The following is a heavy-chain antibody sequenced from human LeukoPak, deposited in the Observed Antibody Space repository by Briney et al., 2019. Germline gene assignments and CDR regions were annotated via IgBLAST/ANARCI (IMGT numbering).Heavy chain of an antibody. CDR3: ARDGRGRMDV. V-gene: IGHV4-31*03. D-gene: IGHD1-26*01. Sequence: LSLTCTVSGGSISSGGYYWSWIRQHPGKGLEWIGYIYYSGSTYYNPSLKSRVTISVDTSKNQFSLKLSSVTAADTAVYYCARDGRGRMDVWGQGTTVTVSS. CDR1: GGSISSGGYY. J-gene: IGHJ6*02. CDR2: IYYSGST.